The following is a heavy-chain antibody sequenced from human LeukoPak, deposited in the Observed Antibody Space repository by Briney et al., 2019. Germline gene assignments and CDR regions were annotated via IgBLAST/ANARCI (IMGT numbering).Heavy chain of an antibody. J-gene: IGHJ4*02. Sequence: PSETLSLTCTVSGGSISSYYWSWIRQPPGKGLEWIGYIYYSGSTNYNPSLKSRVTISVDTSKNQFSLKLSSVTAADTAVYYCARSAKWRYFDYWGQGTLVTVSS. CDR2: IYYSGST. D-gene: IGHD2-8*01. CDR3: ARSAKWRYFDY. CDR1: GGSISSYY. V-gene: IGHV4-59*01.